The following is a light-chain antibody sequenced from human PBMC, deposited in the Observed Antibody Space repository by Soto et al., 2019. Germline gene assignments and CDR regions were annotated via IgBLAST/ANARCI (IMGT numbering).Light chain of an antibody. J-gene: IGKJ5*01. CDR3: QQYVSAPIT. CDR2: GVS. Sequence: ESVLAQAPGTRWFSLGERATLSCRASQSLSSNYLAWYQQNPGQAPRLLIYGVSSRATGVPVSFSGSGSGTDFTLTISRLEPEDFAVYYCQQYVSAPITFAQGTRLAVK. V-gene: IGKV3-20*01. CDR1: QSLSSNY.